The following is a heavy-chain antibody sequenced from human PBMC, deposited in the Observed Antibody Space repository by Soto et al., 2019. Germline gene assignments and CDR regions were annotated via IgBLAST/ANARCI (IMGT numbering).Heavy chain of an antibody. CDR2: TFVTGAT. D-gene: IGHD3-10*01. CDR3: ERGLSDSAGSSFCRRMDV. Sequence: QVQLQESGPGLVKSSETLSLICFVSGEALGSGQSYWNWIRQAPGQGLEWIGQTFVTGATKYSASLKSRVTMSVDTSKSQISLTLTSVTAADSATDFGERGLSDSAGSSFCRRMDVWGQGTTVTVSS. V-gene: IGHV4-61*01. J-gene: IGHJ6*02. CDR1: GEALGSGQSY.